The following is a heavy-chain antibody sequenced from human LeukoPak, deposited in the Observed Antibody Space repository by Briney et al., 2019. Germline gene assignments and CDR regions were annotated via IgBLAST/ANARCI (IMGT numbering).Heavy chain of an antibody. CDR3: ARDWRLWFGELLSYYFDY. D-gene: IGHD3-10*01. Sequence: GGSLRLSCAASGFTFSSYWMSWVRQAPGKGLEWVANIKQDGSEKYYVDSVKGRFTISRDNAKNSLYLQMNSLRAEDMAVYYCARDWRLWFGELLSYYFDYWGQGTLVTVSS. CDR1: GFTFSSYW. CDR2: IKQDGSEK. J-gene: IGHJ4*02. V-gene: IGHV3-7*01.